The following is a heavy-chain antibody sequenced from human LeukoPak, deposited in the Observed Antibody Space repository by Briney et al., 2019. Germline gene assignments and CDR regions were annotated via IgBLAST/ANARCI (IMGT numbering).Heavy chain of an antibody. CDR2: IYYSGST. CDR3: ARALTIAGYYYMDV. J-gene: IGHJ6*03. D-gene: IGHD3-10*01. CDR1: GGSISSGGYS. Sequence: SETLSLTCAVSGGSISSGGYSWSWIRQPPGKGLEWIGYIYYSGSTYYNPSLKSRVTISVDTSKNQFSLKLSSVTAADTAVYYCARALTIAGYYYMDVWGKGTTVTVSS. V-gene: IGHV4-30-4*07.